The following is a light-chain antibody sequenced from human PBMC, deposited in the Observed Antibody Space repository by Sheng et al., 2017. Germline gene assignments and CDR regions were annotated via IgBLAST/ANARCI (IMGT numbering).Light chain of an antibody. CDR1: SSDVGGYNY. J-gene: IGLJ2*01. CDR3: SSYTSTSTLV. Sequence: QSALTQPASVSGSPGQSITISCTGRSSDVGGYNYVSWYQQHPGKAPKLLIYDVSNRPSGVSNRFFGSKSGNTASLTISELQAEDEADYYCSSYTSTSTLVFGGGTKLTVL. V-gene: IGLV2-14*03. CDR2: DVS.